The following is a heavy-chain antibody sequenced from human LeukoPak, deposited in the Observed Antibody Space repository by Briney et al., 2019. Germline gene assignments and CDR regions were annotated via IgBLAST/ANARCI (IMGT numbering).Heavy chain of an antibody. CDR1: GFTFSDYY. J-gene: IGHJ4*02. CDR2: ISSSSSYT. D-gene: IGHD6-19*01. CDR3: AREGPGIAVVDY. V-gene: IGHV3-11*06. Sequence: GGSLRLSCAASGFTFSDYYMSWIRQAPGKGLEWVSYISSSSSYTNYADSVKGRFTISRDNAKNSLYLQMNSLRAEDTAVYYCAREGPGIAVVDYWGQGNLVTVSS.